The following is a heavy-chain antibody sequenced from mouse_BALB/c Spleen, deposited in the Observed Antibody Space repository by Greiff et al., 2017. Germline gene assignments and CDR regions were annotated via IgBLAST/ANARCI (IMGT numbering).Heavy chain of an antibody. CDR3: ANNYYYGPWFAY. Sequence: EVKLVESGPELAKPGASVKVSCKASGYAFTSYNMYWVKQSHGKSLEWIGYIDPYNGGTSYNQKFKGKATLTVDKSSSTAYMHLNSLTSEDSAVYYCANNYYYGPWFAYWGQGTLVTVSA. CDR2: IDPYNGGT. CDR1: GYAFTSYN. V-gene: IGHV1S135*01. D-gene: IGHD1-1*01. J-gene: IGHJ3*01.